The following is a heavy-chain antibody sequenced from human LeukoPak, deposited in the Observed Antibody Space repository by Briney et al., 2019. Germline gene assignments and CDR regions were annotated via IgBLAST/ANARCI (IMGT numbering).Heavy chain of an antibody. CDR2: INGDGGRT. V-gene: IGHV3-74*01. CDR1: GFTFSSYW. J-gene: IGHJ3*02. CDR3: ARGLMVRGVDDAFDI. Sequence: GGSLRLSCAASGFTFSSYWMHWVRQAPGKGLVWVSCINGDGGRTNYADSVKGRFTISRDNAKNTLYLQMNSLRAEDTAVYYCARGLMVRGVDDAFDIWGQGTMVTVSS. D-gene: IGHD3-10*01.